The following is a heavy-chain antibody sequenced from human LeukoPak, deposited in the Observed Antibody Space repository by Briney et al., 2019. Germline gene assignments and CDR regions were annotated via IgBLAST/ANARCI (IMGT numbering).Heavy chain of an antibody. CDR1: GGSFSGYY. Sequence: SETLSLTCAVYGGSFSGYYWSWIRQPPGKGLEWIGEINHSGSTNYNPSLKSRVTISVDKSKNQFSLKLSSVTAADTAVYYCAGAGSYSYFDYWGQGTLVTVSS. CDR2: INHSGST. J-gene: IGHJ4*02. D-gene: IGHD3-10*01. CDR3: AGAGSYSYFDY. V-gene: IGHV4-34*01.